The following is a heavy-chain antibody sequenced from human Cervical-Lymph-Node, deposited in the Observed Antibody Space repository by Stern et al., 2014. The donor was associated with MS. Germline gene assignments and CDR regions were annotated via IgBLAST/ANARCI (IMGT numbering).Heavy chain of an antibody. J-gene: IGHJ4*02. V-gene: IGHV1-69*01. D-gene: IGHD6-13*01. CDR1: GGTFSSDA. CDR2: ILPIFETA. Sequence: VQLVESGAEVKKPGSSMKVSCKASGGTFSSDAIGWVRQAPGQGLEGMGGILPIFETANYAQKFQGRVTITADQSTKTAYLELRSLTSGDTAMYFCASGTRSSWYFAFWGQGTLVTVST. CDR3: ASGTRSSWYFAF.